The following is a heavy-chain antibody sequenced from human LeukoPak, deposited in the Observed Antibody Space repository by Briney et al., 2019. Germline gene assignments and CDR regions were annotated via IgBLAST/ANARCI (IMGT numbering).Heavy chain of an antibody. D-gene: IGHD4-17*01. CDR2: INPNSGGT. CDR1: GYTFTGYY. J-gene: IGHJ5*02. Sequence: ASVKVSCKASGYTFTGYYMHWVRQAPGQGLEWMGWINPNSGGTNYAQKFQGRVTMTRDTSISTAYMELSRLRSDDTAVYYCARDRDYGDYGWFDPWGQGTLVTVSS. V-gene: IGHV1-2*02. CDR3: ARDRDYGDYGWFDP.